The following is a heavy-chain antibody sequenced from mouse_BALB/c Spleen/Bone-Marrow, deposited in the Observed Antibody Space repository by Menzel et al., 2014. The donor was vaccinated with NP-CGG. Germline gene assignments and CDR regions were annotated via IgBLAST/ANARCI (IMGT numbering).Heavy chain of an antibody. CDR1: GYTFTSYW. V-gene: IGHV1S22*01. J-gene: IGHJ4*01. CDR3: TRDQVRRGYYYAMDY. D-gene: IGHD2-14*01. Sequence: KQSGSELVRPGASVKLSCKASGYTFTSYWMHWVKQRHGQGLEWIGNIYPGSGSTNYDEKFKSKGTLTVDTSSSTAYMHLSSLTSEDSAVYYCTRDQVRRGYYYAMDYWGQGTSVTVSP. CDR2: IYPGSGST.